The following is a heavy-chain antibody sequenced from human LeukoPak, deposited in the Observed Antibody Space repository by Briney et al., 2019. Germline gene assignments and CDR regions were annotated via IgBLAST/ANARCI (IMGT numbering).Heavy chain of an antibody. CDR1: GGSISSSSYY. CDR3: ARQSPGSGRFDY. D-gene: IGHD2-15*01. J-gene: IGHJ4*02. V-gene: IGHV4-39*01. CDR2: IYYSGST. Sequence: PSETLSLTCTVSGGSISSSSYYWGWIRQPPGKGLEWIGSIYYSGSTYYNPSLKSRVTISVDTSKNQFSLKLSSVTAADMAVYYCARQSPGSGRFDYWGQGTLVTVSS.